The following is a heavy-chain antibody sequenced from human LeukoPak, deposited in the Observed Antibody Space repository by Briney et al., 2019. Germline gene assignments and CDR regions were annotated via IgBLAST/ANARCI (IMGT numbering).Heavy chain of an antibody. J-gene: IGHJ4*02. D-gene: IGHD6-19*01. CDR1: GLTFDDYA. Sequence: PGGSLRLSCAASGLTFDDYAMHWVRQAPGKGLEWVSGISWNSGSIGYADSVKGRFTISRDNAKNSLHLQMNSLRAEDTALYYCAKEQMAGAFDYWGQGTLVTVSS. V-gene: IGHV3-9*01. CDR2: ISWNSGSI. CDR3: AKEQMAGAFDY.